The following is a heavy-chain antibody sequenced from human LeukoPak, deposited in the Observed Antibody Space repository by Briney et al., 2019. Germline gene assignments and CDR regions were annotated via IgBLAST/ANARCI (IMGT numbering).Heavy chain of an antibody. J-gene: IGHJ4*02. D-gene: IGHD3-22*01. CDR3: AASITMIVVAPDETLDY. CDR2: FDPEDGET. CDR1: GYTLTELS. Sequence: ASVKASCKVSGYTLTELSMHWVRQAPGKGLEWMGGFDPEDGETIYAQKFQGRVTMTEDTSTDTAYMELSSLRSEDTAVYYCAASITMIVVAPDETLDYWGQGTLDTVSS. V-gene: IGHV1-24*01.